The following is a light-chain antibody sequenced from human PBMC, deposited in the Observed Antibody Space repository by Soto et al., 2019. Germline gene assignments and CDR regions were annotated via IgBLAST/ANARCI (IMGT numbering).Light chain of an antibody. CDR2: WAS. CDR3: QQHYSTPLT. CDR1: QSVLFSSNNLNY. Sequence: DIVLTQSPDSLAVSLGAMATINCKSSQSVLFSSNNLNYLAWYQQKPGQPPKLLIYWASTRDSGVPDRFSGSGSGTNFTLIINSLQAEDVAVYYCQQHYSTPLTFGGGTNVEIK. V-gene: IGKV4-1*01. J-gene: IGKJ4*01.